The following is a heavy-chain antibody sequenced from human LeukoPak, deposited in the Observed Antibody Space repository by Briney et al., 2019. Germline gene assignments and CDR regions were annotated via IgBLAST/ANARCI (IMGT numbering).Heavy chain of an antibody. J-gene: IGHJ6*03. CDR3: TRGSIAYYYMDV. V-gene: IGHV4-4*07. Sequence: SETLSLTCTVSGGSISSYYWSWIRQPAGKGLEWIGRIYTSGSTNYNPSLKSRVTMSVDTSKNQFSPKLSSVTAADTAVYYCTRGSIAYYYMDVWGKGTTVTISS. CDR2: IYTSGST. D-gene: IGHD3-22*01. CDR1: GGSISSYY.